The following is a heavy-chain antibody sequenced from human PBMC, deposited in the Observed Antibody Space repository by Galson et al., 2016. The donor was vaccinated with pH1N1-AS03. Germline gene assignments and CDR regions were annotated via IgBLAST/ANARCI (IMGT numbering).Heavy chain of an antibody. CDR1: AFTVSSNF. D-gene: IGHD4-23*01. V-gene: IGHV3-53*01. J-gene: IGHJ3*02. Sequence: SLRLSCAASAFTVSSNFMTWVRQAPGKGLEWVSVIYSGGSTFYADSVEGRFTISRDNAKNSLFLQMNSLRAEDTAVYYCARSYGGTSLDIWGQGTMVTVSS. CDR2: IYSGGST. CDR3: ARSYGGTSLDI.